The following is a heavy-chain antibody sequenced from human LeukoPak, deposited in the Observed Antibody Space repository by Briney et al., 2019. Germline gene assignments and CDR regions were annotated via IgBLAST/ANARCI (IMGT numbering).Heavy chain of an antibody. CDR2: INPNSGGT. V-gene: IGHV1-2*02. Sequence: ASVKVSCKASGYTFTGYYMHWVRQAPGQGLEWMGWINPNSGGTNYAQKFQGRVTMTRDTSISTAYMELSRLRSDDTAVYYCARDTKGDYGGNDYWGQGTLVTVSS. CDR1: GYTFTGYY. J-gene: IGHJ4*02. CDR3: ARDTKGDYGGNDY. D-gene: IGHD4-23*01.